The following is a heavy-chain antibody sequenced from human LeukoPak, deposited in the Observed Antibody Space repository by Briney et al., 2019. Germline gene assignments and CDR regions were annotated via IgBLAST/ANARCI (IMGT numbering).Heavy chain of an antibody. CDR3: ARRAKAYCGGDCSLASDY. Sequence: ESLTISCTGSGYSFTSYWIGWVRQMPGKGLEWMGIIYPGDSDSRYSPSFQGQVTISADKSISTAYLQWSSLRASDTAIYYCARRAKAYCGGDCSLASDYWGQGTLVTVSS. D-gene: IGHD2-21*02. J-gene: IGHJ4*02. CDR1: GYSFTSYW. CDR2: IYPGDSDS. V-gene: IGHV5-51*01.